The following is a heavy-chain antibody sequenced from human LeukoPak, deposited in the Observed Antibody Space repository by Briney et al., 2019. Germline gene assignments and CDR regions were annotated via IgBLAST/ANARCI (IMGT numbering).Heavy chain of an antibody. CDR1: GFTFSSYG. D-gene: IGHD3-16*01. V-gene: IGHV3-33*06. CDR3: AKDRASLVDY. Sequence: PGRSLRLPCAASGFTFSSYGMHWVRQAPGKGLEWVAVIWYDGSNKYYADSVKGRFTISRDNSKNTLYLQMNSLRAEDTAVYYCAKDRASLVDYWGQGTLVTVSS. J-gene: IGHJ4*02. CDR2: IWYDGSNK.